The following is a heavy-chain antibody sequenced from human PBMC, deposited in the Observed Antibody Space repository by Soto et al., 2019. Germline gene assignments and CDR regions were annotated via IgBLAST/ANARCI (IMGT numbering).Heavy chain of an antibody. CDR1: GDSFNDYY. Sequence: QVQLVQSGAEVRKPGASVTVSCRSSGDSFNDYYIHWVRQAPGQGFEWMGWINPNGGVTKYAQKFQGWVSMTRDTSIRTVYMQLRRLRSDDTAGDYCARESGGATATLDYYYFYMDVWGTGTTVTVSS. CDR3: ARESGGATATLDYYYFYMDV. D-gene: IGHD5-12*01. V-gene: IGHV1-2*04. CDR2: INPNGGVT. J-gene: IGHJ6*03.